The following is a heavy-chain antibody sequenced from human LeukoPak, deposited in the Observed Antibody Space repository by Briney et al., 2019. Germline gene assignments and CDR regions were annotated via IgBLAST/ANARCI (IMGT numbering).Heavy chain of an antibody. CDR1: GFTFSNYW. J-gene: IGHJ4*02. CDR3: ARDRALYHTRGHYYTEDDY. D-gene: IGHD3-22*01. CDR2: IKQDGSDR. Sequence: GGSLRLSCTASGFTFSNYWMSWVRQAPGKGLEWVANIKQDGSDRYYVDSVKGRFTISRDNAKNSLYLQMNSLRAEDTAVYYCARDRALYHTRGHYYTEDDYWGQGTLVTVSA. V-gene: IGHV3-7*01.